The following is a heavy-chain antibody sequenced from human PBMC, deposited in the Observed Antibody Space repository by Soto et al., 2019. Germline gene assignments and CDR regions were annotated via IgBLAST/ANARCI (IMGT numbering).Heavy chain of an antibody. CDR3: AKEYRVSSGWYPGLDY. D-gene: IGHD6-19*01. J-gene: IGHJ4*02. V-gene: IGHV3-30*18. Sequence: PGGSLRLSCAASGFTFSSYGMHWVRQAPGKGLEWVAVISYDGSNKYYADSMKGRFTISRDNSKNTLYLQMNSLRAEDTAVYYWAKEYRVSSGWYPGLDYWGQGTLVTVSS. CDR2: ISYDGSNK. CDR1: GFTFSSYG.